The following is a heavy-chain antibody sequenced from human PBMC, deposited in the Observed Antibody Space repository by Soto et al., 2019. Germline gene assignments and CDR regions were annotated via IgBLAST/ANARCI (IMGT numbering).Heavy chain of an antibody. Sequence: RGSLRLSCAAYGSSVSTFGMNWVRQAPGEGLEWVAYISSSSTTIFYGGSVKGRFTASRDNAENSMYLEMNNLRVEDTAIYYCARDKGGSVAGFNWFDPWGNGPLVTVSS. CDR1: GSSVSTFG. CDR3: ARDKGGSVAGFNWFDP. V-gene: IGHV3-48*01. D-gene: IGHD6-19*01. CDR2: ISSSSTTI. J-gene: IGHJ5*02.